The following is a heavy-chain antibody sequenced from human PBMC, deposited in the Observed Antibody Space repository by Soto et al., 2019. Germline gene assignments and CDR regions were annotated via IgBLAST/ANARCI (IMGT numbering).Heavy chain of an antibody. J-gene: IGHJ6*02. CDR1: GYAFSGYY. V-gene: IGHV1-2*02. CDR3: ARSLTEGYCTITGCYTRPLYGMDV. Sequence: SVKVSCKASGYAFSGYYIHWLRQAPGQGLEWMGWINPNSGGTNYAQKFQGRVTVTRDTPTSTAYMELSRLTSDDTAVYYCARSLTEGYCTITGCYTRPLYGMDVWGQGTTVTVSS. D-gene: IGHD2-2*02. CDR2: INPNSGGT.